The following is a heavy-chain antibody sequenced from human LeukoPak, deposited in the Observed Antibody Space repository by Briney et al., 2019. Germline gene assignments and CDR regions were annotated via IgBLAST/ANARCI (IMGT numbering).Heavy chain of an antibody. D-gene: IGHD3-10*01. CDR3: TTELLWFGELFGDY. J-gene: IGHJ4*02. Sequence: AGGSLRLSCAASGFTFINAWMAWVRQAPGKGLEWVGRIKAKAHGGTIEYAAPVKGRFTISRDDSKNTLYLQMNSLKTEDTAVYYCTTELLWFGELFGDYWGQGTLVTVSS. CDR2: IKAKAHGGTI. V-gene: IGHV3-15*01. CDR1: GFTFINAW.